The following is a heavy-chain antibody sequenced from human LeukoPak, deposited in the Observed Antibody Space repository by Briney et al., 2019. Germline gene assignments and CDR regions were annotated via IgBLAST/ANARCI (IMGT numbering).Heavy chain of an antibody. CDR1: GYSFTNFG. CDR3: ARDWFCRDIACYEIPPGGTGWFDP. J-gene: IGHJ5*02. V-gene: IGHV1-18*01. CDR2: ISAKNGKT. Sequence: ASVRVSCTASGYSFTNFGISWVRQAPGQGLEWMGWISAKNGKTKYAQKFQGRVTMTTDTTTTTAYMELRSLRSDATAVYYCARDWFCRDIACYEIPPGGTGWFDPWGQGTLVTVTS. D-gene: IGHD2-2*01.